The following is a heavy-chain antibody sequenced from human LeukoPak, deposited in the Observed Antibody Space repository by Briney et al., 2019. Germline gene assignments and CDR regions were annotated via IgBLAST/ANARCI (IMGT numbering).Heavy chain of an antibody. V-gene: IGHV3-30*02. CDR2: IRYDGSNK. CDR1: GFTFSSYG. J-gene: IGHJ4*02. CDR3: ARRRWGPYGSGRYRFGFDY. Sequence: GGSLRLSCAASGFTFSSYGMHWVRQAPGKGLEWVAFIRYDGSNKYYADSVKGRFTISRDNSKNTLYLQMNSLRAEDTAVYYCARRRWGPYGSGRYRFGFDYWGQGTLVTVSS. D-gene: IGHD3-10*01.